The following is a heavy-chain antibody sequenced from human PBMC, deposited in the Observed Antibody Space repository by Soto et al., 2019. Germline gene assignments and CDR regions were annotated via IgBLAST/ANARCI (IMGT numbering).Heavy chain of an antibody. D-gene: IGHD6-13*01. V-gene: IGHV3-30*18. CDR3: AKESASVERYYCDY. CDR1: GFTFSSYG. J-gene: IGHJ4*02. CDR2: ISYDGSNK. Sequence: QVQLVESGGGVVQPGRSLRLSCAASGFTFSSYGMHWVRQAPGKGLEWVAVISYDGSNKYYADSVKGRFTISRDNSKNTLYLQMNSLRAEDTAVYYCAKESASVERYYCDYWGQGTLVTVSS.